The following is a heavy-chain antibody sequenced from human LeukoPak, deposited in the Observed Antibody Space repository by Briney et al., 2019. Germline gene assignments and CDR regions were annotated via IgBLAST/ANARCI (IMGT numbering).Heavy chain of an antibody. CDR3: AKDLSRAVAADWFDP. J-gene: IGHJ5*02. CDR1: GFTFSNYD. V-gene: IGHV3-23*01. CDR2: ISDSGGST. D-gene: IGHD6-19*01. Sequence: GGSLRLSCAASGFTFSNYDMSWGRQAPGKGLEWVSSISDSGGSTYYADSVKGRFTISRDNSKNTLYLQMTNLRAADTAVYYCAKDLSRAVAADWFDPWDQGSLVTVSS.